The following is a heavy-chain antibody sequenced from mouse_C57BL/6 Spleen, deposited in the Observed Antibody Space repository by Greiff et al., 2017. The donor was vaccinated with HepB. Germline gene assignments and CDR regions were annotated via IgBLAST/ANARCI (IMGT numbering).Heavy chain of an antibody. D-gene: IGHD2-5*01. J-gene: IGHJ3*01. CDR2: INPSNGGT. CDR3: ARERVTTSPFAY. CDR1: GYTFTSYW. Sequence: QVQLKQPGTELVKPGASVKLSCKASGYTFTSYWMHWVKQRPGQGLEWIGNINPSNGGTNYNEKFKSKATLTVDKSSSTAYMQLSSLTSEDSAVYYCARERVTTSPFAYWGQGTLVTVSA. V-gene: IGHV1-53*01.